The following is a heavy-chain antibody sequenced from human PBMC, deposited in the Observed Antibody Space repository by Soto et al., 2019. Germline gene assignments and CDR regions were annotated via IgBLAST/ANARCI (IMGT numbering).Heavy chain of an antibody. D-gene: IGHD3-3*01. CDR2: VYSADTT. CDR3: ARGVVVQYGMDV. CDR1: GFTVSNNY. Sequence: EVQVVESGGGLVQPGGSLRLSCAASGFTVSNNYMNWVRQAPGKGLEWVSVVYSADTTYFADSVKGRFTSSRDNSKNTLYLQMSSLRAEDTAVYYCARGVVVQYGMDVWGQGTTVTVSS. J-gene: IGHJ6*02. V-gene: IGHV3-66*01.